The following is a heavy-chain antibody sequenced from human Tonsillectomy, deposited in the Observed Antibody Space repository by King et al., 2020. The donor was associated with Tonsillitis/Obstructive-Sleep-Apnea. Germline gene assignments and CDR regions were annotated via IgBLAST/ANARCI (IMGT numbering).Heavy chain of an antibody. V-gene: IGHV3-7*01. CDR2: IKQDGSDK. CDR3: ARDGGVGEGDV. Sequence: VQLVESGGGLVQPGGSLRLSCAASRFTFSDYWMSWVRQAPGKGPEWVANIKQDGSDKYYVDSVRGRFTISRDNAKNSLYPQMNSLGVEDTAVYYCARDGGVGEGDVWGKGTTVTVSS. D-gene: IGHD3-16*01. J-gene: IGHJ6*04. CDR1: RFTFSDYW.